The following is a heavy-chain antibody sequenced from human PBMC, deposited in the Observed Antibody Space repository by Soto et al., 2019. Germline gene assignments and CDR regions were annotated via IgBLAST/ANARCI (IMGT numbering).Heavy chain of an antibody. D-gene: IGHD5-12*01. CDR2: IWYDGHNK. J-gene: IGHJ6*02. CDR1: GFTFSTYG. V-gene: IGHV3-33*01. Sequence: QVQLVESGGGVLQPGRSLRLSCAASGFTFSTYGMHWVRQAPGKGLEWVAIIWYDGHNKFYADSVKGRFTISRDNSKNTLYLQMHSLRVEDTAVYYCARAVEMATITYYSYHGMDVWGQGTTVTVSS. CDR3: ARAVEMATITYYSYHGMDV.